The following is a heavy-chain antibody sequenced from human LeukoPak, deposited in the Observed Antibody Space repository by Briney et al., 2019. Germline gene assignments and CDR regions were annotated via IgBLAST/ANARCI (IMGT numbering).Heavy chain of an antibody. CDR3: ARAPITMKVLVRGAFDI. Sequence: SGTLPLTFPVTGGSISSSSYYWSWIRHPPGKGLEWIGEINHSGSTNYNPYLKSRVTISVDTSKNQFSLKRTSVTAADTAVYYCARAPITMKVLVRGAFDIWGQGTMVTVSS. J-gene: IGHJ3*02. D-gene: IGHD3-22*01. CDR2: INHSGST. V-gene: IGHV4-39*07. CDR1: GGSISSSSYY.